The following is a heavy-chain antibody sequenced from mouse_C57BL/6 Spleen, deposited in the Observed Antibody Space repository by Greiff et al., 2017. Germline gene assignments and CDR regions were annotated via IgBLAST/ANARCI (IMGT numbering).Heavy chain of an antibody. D-gene: IGHD1-1*02. J-gene: IGHJ2*01. V-gene: IGHV1-55*01. CDR2: IYPGSGST. CDR1: GYTFPSYW. Sequence: QVQLQQPGAELVKPGASVKMSCKASGYTFPSYWITWVKQRPGQGLEWIGDIYPGSGSTNYNEKFKSKATLTVDTSSSTAYMQLSSLTSEDSAVYYCARKDLYYDLDYWGQGTTLTVSS. CDR3: ARKDLYYDLDY.